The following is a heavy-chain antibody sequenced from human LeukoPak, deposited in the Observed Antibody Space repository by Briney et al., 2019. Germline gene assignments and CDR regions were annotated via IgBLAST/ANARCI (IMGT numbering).Heavy chain of an antibody. D-gene: IGHD5-24*01. J-gene: IGHJ4*02. Sequence: SVKVSCKASGYTFTSYDISWVRQAPGQGLEWMGRIIPIFGTANYAQKFQGRVTITTDESTSTAYMELSSLRSEDTAVYYCASAILDGYNDMYFDYWGQGTLVTVSS. CDR1: GYTFTSYD. CDR3: ASAILDGYNDMYFDY. V-gene: IGHV1-69*05. CDR2: IIPIFGTA.